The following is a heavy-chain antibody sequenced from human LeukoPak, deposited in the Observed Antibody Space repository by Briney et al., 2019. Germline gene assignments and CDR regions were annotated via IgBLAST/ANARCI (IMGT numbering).Heavy chain of an antibody. CDR2: FNPDGST. J-gene: IGHJ4*02. D-gene: IGHD3-3*01. Sequence: SETLSLTCAVHGGSFSTYYWNWICQPPGKGLEWIGEFNPDGSTNYNPSLKSRVTISLDTSKNQFSLKLSSVTAADTAVYYCARYDFWSGYYDYWGQGTLVTVSS. CDR1: GGSFSTYY. V-gene: IGHV4-34*01. CDR3: ARYDFWSGYYDY.